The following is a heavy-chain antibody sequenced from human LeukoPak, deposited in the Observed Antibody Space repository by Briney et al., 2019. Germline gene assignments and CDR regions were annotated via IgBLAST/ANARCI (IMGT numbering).Heavy chain of an antibody. CDR3: AKLTRGY. D-gene: IGHD1-14*01. V-gene: IGHV3-30*18. CDR2: ISYDGSNK. Sequence: GGSLRLSCAASGFTFSSYGMHWVRQAPGKGPEWVAVISYDGSNKYYADSVKGRFTISRDNSKNTLYLQMNSLRAEDTAVYYCAKLTRGYWGQGTLVTVSS. J-gene: IGHJ4*02. CDR1: GFTFSSYG.